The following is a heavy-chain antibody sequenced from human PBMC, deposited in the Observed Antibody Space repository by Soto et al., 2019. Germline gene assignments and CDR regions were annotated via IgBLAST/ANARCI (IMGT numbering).Heavy chain of an antibody. CDR3: VRDSDHFWSGYFWFDP. J-gene: IGHJ5*02. D-gene: IGHD3-3*02. CDR2: INGDGSSR. CDR1: GFTFSNYW. Sequence: GGSLRLSCGASGFTFSNYWMHWVRQAPGKGLEWVSRINGDGSSRNYADSVKGRFTISRDNAKNTLYLQMNSLRAEDTAVYYCVRDSDHFWSGYFWFDPWGQGTLVTVYS. V-gene: IGHV3-74*01.